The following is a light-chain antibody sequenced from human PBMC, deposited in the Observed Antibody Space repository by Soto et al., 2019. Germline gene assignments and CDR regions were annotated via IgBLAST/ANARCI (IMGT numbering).Light chain of an antibody. CDR2: AAS. CDR3: QQLTNYPYT. Sequence: DIQLTQSPSFLSASMGDRVTITCRASQGISSYLAWYQQKPGKAPKLLIYAASTLRSGVPSRFSGSGSGTDFTLTISSLQPEDSATYYCQQLTNYPYTFGQGTKLE. V-gene: IGKV1-9*01. CDR1: QGISSY. J-gene: IGKJ2*01.